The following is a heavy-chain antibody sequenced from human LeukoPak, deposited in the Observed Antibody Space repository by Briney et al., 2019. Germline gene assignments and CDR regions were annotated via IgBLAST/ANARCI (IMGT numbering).Heavy chain of an antibody. J-gene: IGHJ3*02. V-gene: IGHV3-21*01. CDR1: GFTFSSYS. CDR3: ARDRGIVVVPAALQREPDAFDI. CDR2: ISSSSSYI. D-gene: IGHD2-2*01. Sequence: PGGSLRLSCAASGFTFSSYSMNWVRQAPGKGLECVSSISSSSSYIYYADSVKGRFTISRDNAKNSLYLQMNSLRAEDTAVYYCARDRGIVVVPAALQREPDAFDIWGQGTMVTVSS.